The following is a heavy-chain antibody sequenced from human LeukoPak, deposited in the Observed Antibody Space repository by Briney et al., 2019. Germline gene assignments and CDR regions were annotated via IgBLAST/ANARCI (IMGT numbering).Heavy chain of an antibody. CDR1: GFTFSNHW. Sequence: GGSLRLSCAASGFTFSNHWMSWVRQAPGKGLVWVANIKQDGSEKYYVDSVKGRFTISRDNAKNSLYLQMNSLRAEDTATYYCASHSSGWFAWGQGTLVTVSS. CDR3: ASHSSGWFA. J-gene: IGHJ5*02. D-gene: IGHD6-19*01. CDR2: IKQDGSEK. V-gene: IGHV3-7*01.